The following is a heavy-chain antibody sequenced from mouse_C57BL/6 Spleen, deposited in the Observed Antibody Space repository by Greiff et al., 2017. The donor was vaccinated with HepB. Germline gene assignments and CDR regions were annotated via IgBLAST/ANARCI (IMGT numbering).Heavy chain of an antibody. CDR1: GYAFSSSW. CDR3: ARDEGALNWGLFDY. V-gene: IGHV1-82*01. J-gene: IGHJ2*01. Sequence: VQLQQSGPELVKPGASVKISCKASGYAFSSSWMNWVKQRPGKGLEWIGRIYPGDGDTNYNGKFKGKATLTADKSSSTAYMQLSSLTSEDSAVYFCARDEGALNWGLFDYWGQGTTLTVSS. D-gene: IGHD4-1*01. CDR2: IYPGDGDT.